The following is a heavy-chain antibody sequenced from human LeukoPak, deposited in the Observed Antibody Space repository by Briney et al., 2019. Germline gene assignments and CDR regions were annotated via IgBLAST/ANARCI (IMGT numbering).Heavy chain of an antibody. CDR3: ANIYGDYEWNY. CDR1: GSTFSDYY. J-gene: IGHJ4*02. CDR2: ISSSGSTI. Sequence: GGSLRLSCAASGSTFSDYYMSWIRQAPGKGLEWVSYISSSGSTIYYADSVKGRFTISRDNAKNSLYLQMNSLRAEDTAVYYCANIYGDYEWNYWGQGTLVTVSS. V-gene: IGHV3-11*04. D-gene: IGHD4-17*01.